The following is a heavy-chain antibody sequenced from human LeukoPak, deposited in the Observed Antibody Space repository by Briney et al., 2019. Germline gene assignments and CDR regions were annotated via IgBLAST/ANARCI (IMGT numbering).Heavy chain of an antibody. V-gene: IGHV5-51*01. D-gene: IGHD1-14*01. CDR3: ARPHRDYYFYMDV. J-gene: IGHJ6*03. CDR2: IYPDNSDT. CDR1: GYSFTSYW. Sequence: GESLKISCKGSGYSFTSYWIGWVRQMPGKGLEWMGIIYPDNSDTKYSPSFQGQVTISADKSINTAYLQWTSLKASDTALYYCARPHRDYYFYMDVWGKGTAVTVSS.